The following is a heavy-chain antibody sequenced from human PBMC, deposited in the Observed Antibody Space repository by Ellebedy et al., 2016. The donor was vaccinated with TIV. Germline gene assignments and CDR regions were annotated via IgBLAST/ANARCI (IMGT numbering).Heavy chain of an antibody. CDR2: ISPGDSDV. CDR1: GYNFTDHW. D-gene: IGHD6-19*01. Sequence: GESLKISXKTSGYNFTDHWIAWVRQVPGKGLEWMGIISPGDSDVRYSPSIEGQVTISVDKSMTTAYIQWSSLKASDTAIYYCVRRAGSWFTSGWYTLDHWGQGTLVTVSS. J-gene: IGHJ4*02. V-gene: IGHV5-51*01. CDR3: VRRAGSWFTSGWYTLDH.